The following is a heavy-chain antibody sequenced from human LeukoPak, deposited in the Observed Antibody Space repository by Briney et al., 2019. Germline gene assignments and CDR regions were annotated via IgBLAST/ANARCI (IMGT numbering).Heavy chain of an antibody. CDR2: IYYSGST. CDR1: GGSISSYY. Sequence: SETLSLTCTVSGGSISSYYWSWIRQPPGKGLEWIGYIYYSGSTNYNPSLKSRVTISVDTSKNQFSLKLSSVTAADTAVYYCARAVHHYGGVDFDYWGQGTLVTVSS. V-gene: IGHV4-59*01. D-gene: IGHD4-23*01. CDR3: ARAVHHYGGVDFDY. J-gene: IGHJ4*02.